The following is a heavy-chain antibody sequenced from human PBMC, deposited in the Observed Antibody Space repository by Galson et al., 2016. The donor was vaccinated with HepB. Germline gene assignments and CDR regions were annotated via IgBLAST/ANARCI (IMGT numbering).Heavy chain of an antibody. CDR1: GGYLSNNF. Sequence: SETLSLTCSVYGGYLSNNFWSWLRQPPGKGLEWIGEIHHTGDTNHNSSLKSRVTMSVDTSKNQFSLKLNSVTAADTAVYYCARGKRPRQWLITKWFDPWGQGTPVTVSA. CDR2: IHHTGDT. CDR3: ARGKRPRQWLITKWFDP. J-gene: IGHJ5*02. D-gene: IGHD6-19*01. V-gene: IGHV4-34*01.